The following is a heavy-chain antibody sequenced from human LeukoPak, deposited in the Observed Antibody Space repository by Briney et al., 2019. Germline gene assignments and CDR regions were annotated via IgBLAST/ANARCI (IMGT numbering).Heavy chain of an antibody. J-gene: IGHJ4*02. CDR3: ARDGSDSSSWYRYFDY. CDR2: IYYSGST. Sequence: KPSETLSLTCTVSGGSISSSSYYWGWIRQPPGKGLEWIGIIYYSGSTYYNPSLKSRVTISVDTSKNQFSLKLSSVTAADTAVYYWARDGSDSSSWYRYFDYWGQGTLVTVSS. D-gene: IGHD6-13*01. CDR1: GGSISSSSYY. V-gene: IGHV4-39*07.